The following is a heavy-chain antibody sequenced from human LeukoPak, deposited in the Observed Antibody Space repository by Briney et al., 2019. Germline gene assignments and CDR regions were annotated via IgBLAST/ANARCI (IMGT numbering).Heavy chain of an antibody. V-gene: IGHV5-51*01. CDR1: GYSFATYW. D-gene: IGHD2-2*01. CDR3: ARHPGYCSSTSCYLLL. Sequence: TGESLKISCKGSGYSFATYWIGWVRQTPGKGLEWRGIIYPGDSRTKYSPPFQGHVTISVDKSISTAYLQWSSLKASDSAMYYCARHPGYCSSTSCYLLLWGQGTLVTVSS. J-gene: IGHJ1*01. CDR2: IYPGDSRT.